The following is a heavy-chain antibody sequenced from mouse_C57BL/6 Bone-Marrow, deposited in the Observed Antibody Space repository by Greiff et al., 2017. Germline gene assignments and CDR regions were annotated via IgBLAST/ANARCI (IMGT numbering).Heavy chain of an antibody. Sequence: EVKLVESGEGLVKPGGSLKLSCAASGFTFSSYAMSWVRQTPEKRLEWVAYISSGGDYIYYADTVKGRFTISRDNARNTLYLQMSSLKSEDTAMYYGARCYYGSSSYYFDYWGQGTTLTVSS. V-gene: IGHV5S21*01. D-gene: IGHD1-1*01. CDR2: ISSGGDYI. CDR1: GFTFSSYA. CDR3: ARCYYGSSSYYFDY. J-gene: IGHJ2*01.